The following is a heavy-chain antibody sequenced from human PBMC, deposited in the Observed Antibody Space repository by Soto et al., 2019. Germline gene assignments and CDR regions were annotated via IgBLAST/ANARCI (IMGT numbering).Heavy chain of an antibody. Sequence: PGXSLRLSCAASGFTFSSYAMNWVRQAPGKGLEWVSVISGSGGSTYYADSVKGRFTISRDNSKNTLYLQMNSLRAEDTAVYYCARDRIQTGMDVWGQGTTVTVAS. J-gene: IGHJ6*02. CDR2: ISGSGGST. CDR1: GFTFSSYA. CDR3: ARDRIQTGMDV. V-gene: IGHV3-23*01.